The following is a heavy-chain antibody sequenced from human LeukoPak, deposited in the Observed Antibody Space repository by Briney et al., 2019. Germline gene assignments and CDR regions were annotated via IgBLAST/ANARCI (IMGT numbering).Heavy chain of an antibody. Sequence: GGSLGLSCVASGFIVSTNYMSWVRQAPGKGLEWVSVIYSGGGTYYADSVKGRFTISRDRSKNTLYLQMNSLRAEDTAVYYCARAPMTTEDYWGQGTLVTVSS. V-gene: IGHV3-53*01. CDR2: IYSGGGT. CDR3: ARAPMTTEDY. D-gene: IGHD4-17*01. CDR1: GFIVSTNY. J-gene: IGHJ4*02.